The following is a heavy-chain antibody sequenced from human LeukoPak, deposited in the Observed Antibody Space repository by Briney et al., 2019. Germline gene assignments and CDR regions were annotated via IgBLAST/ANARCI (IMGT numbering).Heavy chain of an antibody. J-gene: IGHJ6*03. CDR3: ARDALGYCSSTSCYNYYYYSMDV. CDR2: IKHDGSEK. CDR1: GFTFSSYW. V-gene: IGHV3-7*01. Sequence: GGSLRLSCAASGFTFSSYWMSWVRQAPGKGLEWVANIKHDGSEKYYVDSVKGRFTISRDTAKNSLFLQMNSLRAEDTAVYYCARDALGYCSSTSCYNYYYYSMDVWGKGTTVTVSS. D-gene: IGHD2-2*02.